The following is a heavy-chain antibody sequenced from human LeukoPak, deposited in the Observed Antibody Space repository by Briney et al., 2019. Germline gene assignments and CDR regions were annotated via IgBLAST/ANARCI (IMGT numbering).Heavy chain of an antibody. D-gene: IGHD6-19*01. CDR3: AKDRRDYSSALNY. Sequence: GGSLRLSCAASGFTFSNYNLNWVRQAPGKGLEWVSYISTSSGTVFYADSVKGRFTISRDNAKNTLYLQMNSLRAEDTAVYYCAKDRRDYSSALNYWGQGTLVTVSS. J-gene: IGHJ4*02. V-gene: IGHV3-48*04. CDR2: ISTSSGTV. CDR1: GFTFSNYN.